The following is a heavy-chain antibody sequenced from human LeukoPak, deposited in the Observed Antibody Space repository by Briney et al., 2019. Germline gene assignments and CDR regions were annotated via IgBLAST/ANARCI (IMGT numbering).Heavy chain of an antibody. Sequence: SETLSLTCTVSGGSISSYYWSWIRQPPGKGLEWIGYIYYSGSTNYNPSLKSRVTISVDTSKNQFSLKLSSVTAADTAVYYCAHFKGGSFDFWGQGTMVTVSS. CDR1: GGSISSYY. J-gene: IGHJ3*01. D-gene: IGHD1-26*01. V-gene: IGHV4-59*08. CDR2: IYYSGST. CDR3: AHFKGGSFDF.